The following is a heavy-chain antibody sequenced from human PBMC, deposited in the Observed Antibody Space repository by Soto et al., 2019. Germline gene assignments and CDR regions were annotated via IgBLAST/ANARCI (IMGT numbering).Heavy chain of an antibody. D-gene: IGHD2-15*01. CDR2: ISAYNGNT. CDR3: ARDLRYCSGGSCLTGY. Sequence: GASVKVSCKASGYTFTSYGISWVRQAPGQGLEWMGWISAYNGNTNYAQKLQGRVTMTTDTSTSTAYMELRSLRSDDTAVYYCARDLRYCSGGSCLTGYWGQGTLVTVSS. CDR1: GYTFTSYG. V-gene: IGHV1-18*01. J-gene: IGHJ4*02.